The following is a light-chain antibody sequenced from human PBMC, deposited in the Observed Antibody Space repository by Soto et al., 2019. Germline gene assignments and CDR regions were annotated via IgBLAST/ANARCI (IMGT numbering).Light chain of an antibody. J-gene: IGKJ1*01. CDR2: DAS. Sequence: DIQMTQSPSTLSASVGDRVTITCRASQNIVSWLAWYQQKPGKAPKLLIYDASSLESGVPSRFSGSGSGTEFTPTISSLQPDDFATYYCQQYNTYSRAFGQGTKVDIK. CDR1: QNIVSW. V-gene: IGKV1-5*01. CDR3: QQYNTYSRA.